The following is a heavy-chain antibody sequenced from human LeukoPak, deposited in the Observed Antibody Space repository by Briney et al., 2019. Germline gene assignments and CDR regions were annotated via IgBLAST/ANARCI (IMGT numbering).Heavy chain of an antibody. Sequence: SETLSLTCTVSGGSLSPYYWTWIRQPPGKGLEWIEYIYHTGTTRYNPSLNSRVTISVETSKNQFSLRLNSVTAADTAIYYCARLDSGDHGNIPHWGQGTLVTVSS. V-gene: IGHV4-59*12. D-gene: IGHD1-26*01. CDR1: GGSLSPYY. CDR3: ARLDSGDHGNIPH. CDR2: IYHTGTT. J-gene: IGHJ1*01.